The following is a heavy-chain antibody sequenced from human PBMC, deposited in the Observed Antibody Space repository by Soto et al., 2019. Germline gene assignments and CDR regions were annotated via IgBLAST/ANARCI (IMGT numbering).Heavy chain of an antibody. CDR3: AKDMGGVTAPHGGLDYYYGMDV. Sequence: HPGGSLRLSCAASGFTFDDYAMHWVRQAPGKGLEWVSGISWNSGSIGYADSVKGRFTISRDNAKNSLYLQMNSLRAEDTALYYCAKDMGGVTAPHGGLDYYYGMDVWGQGTTVTVSS. CDR1: GFTFDDYA. D-gene: IGHD2-21*02. J-gene: IGHJ6*02. V-gene: IGHV3-9*01. CDR2: ISWNSGSI.